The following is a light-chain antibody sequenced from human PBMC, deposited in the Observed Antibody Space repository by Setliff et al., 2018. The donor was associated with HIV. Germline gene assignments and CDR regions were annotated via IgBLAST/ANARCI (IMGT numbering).Light chain of an antibody. J-gene: IGLJ1*01. CDR1: NIGNKS. V-gene: IGLV3-21*04. Sequence: YELTQPPSVSVAPGKTARISCGGNNIGNKSVHWYQQKPGQAPVVVIYYDSDRPSGIPERFSGSNSGNTATLTISRVEAGDEADYYCQVWDSSSDHLVFGTGTKVTVL. CDR3: QVWDSSSDHLV. CDR2: YDS.